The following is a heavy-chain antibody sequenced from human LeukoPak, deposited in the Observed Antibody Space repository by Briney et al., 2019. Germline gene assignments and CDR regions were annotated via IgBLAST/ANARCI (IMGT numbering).Heavy chain of an antibody. CDR1: GFTFSRIW. V-gene: IGHV3-7*01. CDR3: AMLKNAFDF. Sequence: PGGSLRRSCAATGFTFSRIWMSWVRQAPGKGLECVANIKQDGSEKYYADSVKSRFTISRDNAKNPLYLQMNSLRAEDTAVYYCAMLKNAFDFWGQGTMVTVSS. J-gene: IGHJ3*01. CDR2: IKQDGSEK.